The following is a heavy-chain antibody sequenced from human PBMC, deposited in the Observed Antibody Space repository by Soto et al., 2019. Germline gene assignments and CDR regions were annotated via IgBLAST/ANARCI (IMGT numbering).Heavy chain of an antibody. Sequence: SETLSLTCAVYGGSFSGYYWSWIRQPPGKGLEWIGEINHSGSTNYNPSLKSRVTISVDTSKNQFSLKLSSVTAADTAVYYCARGHDILTGYRYWGQGTLVTVSS. CDR3: ARGHDILTGYRY. CDR2: INHSGST. V-gene: IGHV4-34*01. J-gene: IGHJ4*02. D-gene: IGHD3-9*01. CDR1: GGSFSGYY.